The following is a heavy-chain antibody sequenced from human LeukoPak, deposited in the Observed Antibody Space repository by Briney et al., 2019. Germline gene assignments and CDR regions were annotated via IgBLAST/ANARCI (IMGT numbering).Heavy chain of an antibody. D-gene: IGHD3-22*01. J-gene: IGHJ4*02. CDR1: GFTFKNYG. CDR3: ATQELMIEADIVDF. Sequence: PGGSLRLSCAASGFTFKNYGMHWVRQAPGKGLEWVAFIRSDANNKYYADSAKGRFTISRDNPKNTLYLQMNSLRVEDTAVYYCATQELMIEADIVDFWGQGTLVTVSS. CDR2: IRSDANNK. V-gene: IGHV3-30*02.